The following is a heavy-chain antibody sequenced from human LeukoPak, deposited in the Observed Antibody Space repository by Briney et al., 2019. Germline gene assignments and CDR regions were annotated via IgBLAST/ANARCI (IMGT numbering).Heavy chain of an antibody. Sequence: SETLSLTCAVYGGSFSGYYWSWIRQPPGKGLEWIGEITQSESTNYNPSPKSRVTISVDTSKNQFSLKLSSVTAADTAVYYCARTTWIQLWSRRQAYDYWGQGTLVTVSS. D-gene: IGHD5-18*01. CDR3: ARTTWIQLWSRRQAYDY. V-gene: IGHV4-34*01. CDR2: ITQSEST. J-gene: IGHJ4*02. CDR1: GGSFSGYY.